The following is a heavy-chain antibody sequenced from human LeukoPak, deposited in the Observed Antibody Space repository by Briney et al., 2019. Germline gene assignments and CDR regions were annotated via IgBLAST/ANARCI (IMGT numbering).Heavy chain of an antibody. D-gene: IGHD1-26*01. CDR2: INPNSGGT. J-gene: IGHJ4*02. CDR1: GGTFSSYA. CDR3: ARGRRVGATPPVY. V-gene: IGHV1-2*02. Sequence: GASVKVSCKASGGTFSSYAISWVRQAPGQGLEWMGWINPNSGGTNYAQKFQGRVTMTRDTSISTAYMELSRLRSDDTAVYYCARGRRVGATPPVYWGQGTLVTVSS.